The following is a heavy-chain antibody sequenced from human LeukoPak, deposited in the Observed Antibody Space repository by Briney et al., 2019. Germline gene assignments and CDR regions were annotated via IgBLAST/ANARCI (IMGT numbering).Heavy chain of an antibody. D-gene: IGHD3-9*01. CDR1: GFTFSSYG. Sequence: PGGSLRLSCAASGFTFSSYGMHWVRQAPGKGLEWVAFIRYDGSNKYYADSVKGRFTISRDNAKNSLYLQMNSLRAEDTAVYYCARQYYDILTGINWFDPWGQGTLVTVSS. CDR3: ARQYYDILTGINWFDP. J-gene: IGHJ5*02. V-gene: IGHV3-30*02. CDR2: IRYDGSNK.